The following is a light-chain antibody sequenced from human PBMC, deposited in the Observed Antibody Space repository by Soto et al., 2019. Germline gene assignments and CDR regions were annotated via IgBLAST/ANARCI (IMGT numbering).Light chain of an antibody. CDR2: IAS. CDR1: QGISNY. J-gene: IGKJ1*01. Sequence: DIQMTQSPSVVSASVGDRVTITCRARQGISNYLAWFQQKPGKVPKRLIYIASTLQSGVPSRFSGSGSGTEFNITISSLQPEDFATYYCLQHYNYPRPFGQGTRVEVK. V-gene: IGKV1-17*03. CDR3: LQHYNYPRP.